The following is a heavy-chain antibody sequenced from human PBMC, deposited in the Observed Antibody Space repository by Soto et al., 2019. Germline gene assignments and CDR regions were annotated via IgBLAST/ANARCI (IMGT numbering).Heavy chain of an antibody. CDR1: GYTFTGYF. CDR3: ARVIRGAYYNSPLDT. Sequence: GASVKVSCKASGYTFTGYFMHWVRQAPGQGLEWMGWINPYSGGADYAQSSQGRVTMTRDTSISTVYMELSRLRFDDTAVYYCARVIRGAYYNSPLDTWGQGTVVTVS. D-gene: IGHD3-10*01. J-gene: IGHJ5*02. V-gene: IGHV1-2*02. CDR2: INPYSGGA.